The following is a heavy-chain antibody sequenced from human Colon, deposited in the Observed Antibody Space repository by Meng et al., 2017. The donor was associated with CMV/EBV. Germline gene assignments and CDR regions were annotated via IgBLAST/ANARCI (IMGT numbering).Heavy chain of an antibody. D-gene: IGHD3-10*01. J-gene: IGHJ4*02. CDR3: ARQVYYGAGSYLDF. CDR1: GAPIISSSYN. CDR2: VYYSGTS. V-gene: IGHV4-39*07. Sequence: SETLSLTCTVSGAPIISSSYNWGWVRQPPGKGLEWIGSVYYSGTSDYNPSLNSRVTISADTSKNQFSLRLNSVTAADTAVFYCARQVYYGAGSYLDFWGQGALVTVSS.